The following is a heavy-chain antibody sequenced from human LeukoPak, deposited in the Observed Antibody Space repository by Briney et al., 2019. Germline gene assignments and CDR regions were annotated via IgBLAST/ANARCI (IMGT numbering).Heavy chain of an antibody. CDR1: GGSISSYY. J-gene: IGHJ4*02. CDR2: IYSGST. V-gene: IGHV4-59*01. D-gene: IGHD6-19*01. CDR3: VFSGWDQTFDY. Sequence: PSETLSLTCTVSGGSISSYYWSWIRQPPGKGLEWIGYIYSGSTNYNPSLKSRVTISIDTSKNQFSLKLSSVTAADTAVYYCVFSGWDQTFDYWGQGTLVTVSS.